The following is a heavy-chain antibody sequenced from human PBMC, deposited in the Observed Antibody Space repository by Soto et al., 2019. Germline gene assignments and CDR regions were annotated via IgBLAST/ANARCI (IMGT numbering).Heavy chain of an antibody. J-gene: IGHJ4*02. V-gene: IGHV1-69*06. Sequence: QVQLVKSGAEVKKPGSPVKVSCEASGGTFSGHAISWVRQAPGQGPEWMGGLIPLFGTTQHAQRFQGRLTITADKSTTTAYMELTSLRFEDTAIYYCARGPNWGYRFDSWGQGTLVTVSS. CDR2: LIPLFGTT. CDR3: ARGPNWGYRFDS. D-gene: IGHD7-27*01. CDR1: GGTFSGHA.